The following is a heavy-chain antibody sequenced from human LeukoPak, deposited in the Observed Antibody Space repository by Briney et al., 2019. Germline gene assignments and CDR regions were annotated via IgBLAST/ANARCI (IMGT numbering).Heavy chain of an antibody. D-gene: IGHD3-10*01. CDR1: GGSFSIYY. Sequence: SETLSVTCTVSGGSFSIYYWTWIRQPAGKGLEWIGRIYNGGIITYNPSLKSRVTMSIDTSNNQFSLRLRFVTAADTAVYYCARDSGTTGEVKFDPWGQGTLVTVSS. J-gene: IGHJ5*02. CDR2: IYNGGII. CDR3: ARDSGTTGEVKFDP. V-gene: IGHV4-4*07.